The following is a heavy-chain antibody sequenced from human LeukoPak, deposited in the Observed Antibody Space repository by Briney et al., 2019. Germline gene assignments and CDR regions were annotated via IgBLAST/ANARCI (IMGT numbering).Heavy chain of an antibody. J-gene: IGHJ6*02. CDR1: GFTFSSYE. CDR2: ISRSGSTV. D-gene: IGHD3-16*01. V-gene: IGHV3-48*03. Sequence: PGGSLRLSCAASGFTFSSYEMDWVRQAPGKGLEWVSYISRSGSTVYYADSVKGRFTISRDNAKNSLYLQMNSLRVEDTAVYYCARDYEPYYYAMVVWGQGTTVTVSS. CDR3: ARDYEPYYYAMVV.